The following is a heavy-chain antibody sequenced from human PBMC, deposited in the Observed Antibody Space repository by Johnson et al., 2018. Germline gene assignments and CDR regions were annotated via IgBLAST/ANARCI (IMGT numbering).Heavy chain of an antibody. Sequence: VQLVESGGGLVQPGGSXRLSCAPSGFTFDDYGMSWVRQAPGKGLEWVSGINWYGGRTAYADSVKGRFTIPRDNAKKSLYLQMNRLRAEDTAVYTWARVDGMSPIQLWLGWFDPWGQGTLVTVSS. CDR2: INWYGGRT. CDR1: GFTFDDYG. V-gene: IGHV3-20*01. CDR3: ARVDGMSPIQLWLGWFDP. D-gene: IGHD5-18*01. J-gene: IGHJ5*02.